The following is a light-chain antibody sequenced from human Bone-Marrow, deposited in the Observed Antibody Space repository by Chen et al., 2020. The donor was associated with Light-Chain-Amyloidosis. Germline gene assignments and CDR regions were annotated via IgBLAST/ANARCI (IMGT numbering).Light chain of an antibody. CDR2: GKN. V-gene: IGLV3-19*01. CDR1: SLRSYY. J-gene: IGLJ1*01. Sequence: SSELTQDPAVSVALGQTVRITCQGDSLRSYYASWYQQKPGQAPVLVIYGKNNRPSGIPDRFSGSSSGNTASLTITGAQAEDEADYYCNSRDSSGNSGVFRTGTKVTVL. CDR3: NSRDSSGNSGV.